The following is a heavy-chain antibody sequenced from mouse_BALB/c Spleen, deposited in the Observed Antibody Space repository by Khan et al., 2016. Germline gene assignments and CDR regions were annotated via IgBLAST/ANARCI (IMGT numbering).Heavy chain of an antibody. CDR1: GFTFSRFG. CDR2: ISSGSSTI. Sequence: EVELVESGGGLVQPGGSRKLSCAASGFTFSRFGMHWVRQTPEKGLEWVAYISSGSSTIYYVDTLKGRFTISRDNPKNALFLQMTSLRSGDTAMSYGARGDYWGQGTTLTVSS. V-gene: IGHV5-17*02. J-gene: IGHJ2*01. CDR3: ARGDY.